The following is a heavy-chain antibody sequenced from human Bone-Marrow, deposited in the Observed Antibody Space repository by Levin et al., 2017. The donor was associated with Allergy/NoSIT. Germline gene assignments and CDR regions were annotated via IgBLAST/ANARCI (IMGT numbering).Heavy chain of an antibody. D-gene: IGHD5-12*01. CDR1: GFTFSTYG. Sequence: GGSLRLSCAASGFTFSTYGMHWVRQAPGKGLEWVAVISYDGSNKYYADSVKGRFTISRDNSKNTLYLQMNSLRAEDTAVYYCAKDTLYGGYDLNFFDYWGQGTLVTVSS. CDR3: AKDTLYGGYDLNFFDY. V-gene: IGHV3-30*18. CDR2: ISYDGSNK. J-gene: IGHJ4*02.